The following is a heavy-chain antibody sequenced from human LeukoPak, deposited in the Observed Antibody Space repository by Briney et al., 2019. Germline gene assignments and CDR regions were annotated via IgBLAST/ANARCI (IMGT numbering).Heavy chain of an antibody. CDR3: ARHLTYYDFWSGYYMESWFDP. V-gene: IGHV7-4-1*02. CDR2: INTNTGNP. D-gene: IGHD3-3*01. Sequence: ASVTVSCKASGYTFTSYAMNWVRQAPGQGLEWMGWINTNTGNPTYAQGFTGRFVFSLDTSVSTAYLQISSLKAEDTAVYYCARHLTYYDFWSGYYMESWFDPWGQGTLVTVSS. J-gene: IGHJ5*02. CDR1: GYTFTSYA.